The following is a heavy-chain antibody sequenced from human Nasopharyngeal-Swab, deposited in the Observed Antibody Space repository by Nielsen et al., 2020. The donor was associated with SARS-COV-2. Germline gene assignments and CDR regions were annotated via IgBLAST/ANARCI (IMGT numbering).Heavy chain of an antibody. D-gene: IGHD2-15*01. V-gene: IGHV1-3*01. J-gene: IGHJ5*02. CDR3: ARDRSVGYCSGGSCYSGFDQ. CDR1: GYTFTSYV. Sequence: ASVKVSCKAYGYTFTSYVMHWVRQAPGQSLGWMGWVNAANGNTKYSQKFRDRVTIVRETSAKIAYMELSSLRSEDTAVYYCARDRSVGYCSGGSCYSGFDQWGQGTLVTVSS. CDR2: VNAANGNT.